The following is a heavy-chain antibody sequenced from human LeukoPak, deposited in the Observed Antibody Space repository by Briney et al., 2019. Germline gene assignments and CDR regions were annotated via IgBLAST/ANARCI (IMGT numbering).Heavy chain of an antibody. D-gene: IGHD6-13*01. CDR1: GFTFSSYA. Sequence: PGGSLRLSCAASGFTFSSYAMSWVRQAPGKGLEWVSAISGSGGSTYYADSVKGRFTISRDNSKNTLYLQMHSLRAEDTAVYYCAREGEQQLVPYFFDYWGQGTLVTVSS. CDR2: ISGSGGST. CDR3: AREGEQQLVPYFFDY. V-gene: IGHV3-23*01. J-gene: IGHJ4*02.